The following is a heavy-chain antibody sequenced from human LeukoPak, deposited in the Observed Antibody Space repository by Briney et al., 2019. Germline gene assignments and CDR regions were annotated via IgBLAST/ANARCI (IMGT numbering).Heavy chain of an antibody. J-gene: IGHJ4*02. CDR3: GRGGRGAAMNV. V-gene: IGHV4-34*01. Sequence: KTSETLSLTCAVYGGSFSGYYWSWIRQPPGKGLEWIGEINHSGSTDYNPSLKSRVTISVDTSKNQFSLKLSSVTAADTAVYYCGRGGRGAAMNVWGQGTLVTVSS. CDR1: GGSFSGYY. D-gene: IGHD2-2*01. CDR2: INHSGST.